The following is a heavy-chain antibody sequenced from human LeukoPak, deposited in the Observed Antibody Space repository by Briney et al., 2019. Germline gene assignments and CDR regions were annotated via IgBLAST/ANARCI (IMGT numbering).Heavy chain of an antibody. CDR3: ARANYYGSGSSSVQHWFDA. Sequence: GESLKISCKGSGYSFTSYWIGWVRQMPGKGLEWMGIIYPGDSDTRYSPSFQGQVTISADKSISTAYLQWSSLKASDTAMYYCARANYYGSGSSSVQHWFDAWGQGTLVTVSS. V-gene: IGHV5-51*01. CDR1: GYSFTSYW. D-gene: IGHD3-10*01. CDR2: IYPGDSDT. J-gene: IGHJ5*02.